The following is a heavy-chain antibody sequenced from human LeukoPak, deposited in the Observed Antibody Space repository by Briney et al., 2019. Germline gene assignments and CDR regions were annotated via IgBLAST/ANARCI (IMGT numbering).Heavy chain of an antibody. Sequence: PSETLSLTCAVYGGSFSGYYWSWIRQPPGKGLEWIGEINHSGSTNYNPSLKSRVTISVDTSKNQFSLKLSSVTAADTAVYYCARAPALGPGHFDIWGQGTMVTVSS. CDR3: ARAPALGPGHFDI. CDR1: GGSFSGYY. J-gene: IGHJ3*02. V-gene: IGHV4-34*01. D-gene: IGHD3-16*01. CDR2: INHSGST.